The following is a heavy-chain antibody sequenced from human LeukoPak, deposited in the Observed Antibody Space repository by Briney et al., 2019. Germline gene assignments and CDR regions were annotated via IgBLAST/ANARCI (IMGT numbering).Heavy chain of an antibody. CDR1: GGSISSYY. CDR3: VRTNPWDLTYYFDY. V-gene: IGHV4-59*01. Sequence: SETLSLTCTVSGGSISSYYWSWIRQPPGKGLEWIGYIYYSGSTNYNPSLKSRVTISVDTSKNQFSLRLTSVTAADTAVYYCVRTNPWDLTYYFDYWGQGTLVTVSS. CDR2: IYYSGST. D-gene: IGHD1-14*01. J-gene: IGHJ4*02.